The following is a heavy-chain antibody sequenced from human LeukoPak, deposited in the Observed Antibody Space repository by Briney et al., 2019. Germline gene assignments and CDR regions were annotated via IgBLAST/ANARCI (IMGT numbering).Heavy chain of an antibody. Sequence: ASETLSLTCTVSGGSISSSSYYWGWIRQPPGKGLEWIGSIYYSGSTYYNPSLKSRVTISVDTSKNQFSLKLSSVTAAGTAVYYCVRHEGGSYDSSGYCFDYWGQGTLVTVSS. D-gene: IGHD3-22*01. CDR3: VRHEGGSYDSSGYCFDY. CDR1: GGSISSSSYY. CDR2: IYYSGST. J-gene: IGHJ4*02. V-gene: IGHV4-39*01.